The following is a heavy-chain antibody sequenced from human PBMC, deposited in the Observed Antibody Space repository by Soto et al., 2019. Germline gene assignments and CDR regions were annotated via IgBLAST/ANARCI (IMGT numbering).Heavy chain of an antibody. CDR2: IYTSGST. J-gene: IGHJ4*02. CDR3: ASDLVTAIERAFDY. D-gene: IGHD2-21*02. V-gene: IGHV4-4*07. Sequence: SETLSLTCTVFGGSISSYYWSWIRQPAGKGLEWIGRIYTSGSTNYNPSLKSRVTMSVDTSKNQFSLKLSSVTAADPAVYYCASDLVTAIERAFDYWGQGTLVPVSS. CDR1: GGSISSYY.